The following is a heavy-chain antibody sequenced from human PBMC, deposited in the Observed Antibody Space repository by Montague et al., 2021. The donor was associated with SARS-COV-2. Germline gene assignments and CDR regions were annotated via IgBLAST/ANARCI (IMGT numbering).Heavy chain of an antibody. J-gene: IGHJ6*02. CDR1: GFTFSNYE. V-gene: IGHV3-48*03. CDR3: ARDRGYGDFYYYGMDV. CDR2: ISSSGSTI. Sequence: SLRLSCAAPGFTFSNYEMNWVRQAPGKGLEWVLYISSSGSTIYYADSVKGRLTISRDNAQNSLYLQMNSLRAEDTGVYYCARDRGYGDFYYYGMDVWGQGTTVTVSS. D-gene: IGHD3-10*01.